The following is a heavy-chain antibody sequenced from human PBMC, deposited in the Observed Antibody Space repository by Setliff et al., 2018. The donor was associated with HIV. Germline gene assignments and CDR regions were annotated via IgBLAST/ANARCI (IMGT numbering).Heavy chain of an antibody. CDR2: IKTKTDGGTT. D-gene: IGHD6-13*01. J-gene: IGHJ4*02. CDR1: GFMFSDYY. V-gene: IGHV3-15*01. Sequence: GGSLRLSCAASGFMFSDYYMDWVRQAPGKGLEWVGRIKTKTDGGTTDYAAPVKGRFTISRDDSENTLYLQMISLKTEDTAVYYCTKGPGKGSLMDHWGQGTLVTVSS. CDR3: TKGPGKGSLMDH.